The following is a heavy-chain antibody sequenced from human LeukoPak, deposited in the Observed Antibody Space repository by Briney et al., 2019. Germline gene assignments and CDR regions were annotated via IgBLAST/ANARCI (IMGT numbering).Heavy chain of an antibody. Sequence: GGSLRLSCAASGFTFRNYDMPWVRKAPGKGLEWVSSISSSATYIYYADSVRCRFPISRDAAKTSLFLHMNSLRAEDTAVYYCATWDDYGDYVAFEYWGQGTLVTVSS. J-gene: IGHJ4*02. CDR2: ISSSATYI. CDR3: ATWDDYGDYVAFEY. CDR1: GFTFRNYD. D-gene: IGHD4-17*01. V-gene: IGHV3-21*01.